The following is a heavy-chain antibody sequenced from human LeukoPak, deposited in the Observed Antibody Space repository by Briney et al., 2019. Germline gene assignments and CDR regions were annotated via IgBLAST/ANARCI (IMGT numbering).Heavy chain of an antibody. CDR1: GDSMSSGTYY. D-gene: IGHD1-26*01. V-gene: IGHV4-61*02. CDR2: IFSSGNS. Sequence: SETLSLTCTVSGDSMSSGTYYWSWIRQPAGKRLEYLRRIFSSGNSNYNPSLKSRVTMSMDTSKSQFSLNLSSVTAADSAVYYCARVKTRAGATTYAFDIWGQGTMVTVSS. J-gene: IGHJ3*02. CDR3: ARVKTRAGATTYAFDI.